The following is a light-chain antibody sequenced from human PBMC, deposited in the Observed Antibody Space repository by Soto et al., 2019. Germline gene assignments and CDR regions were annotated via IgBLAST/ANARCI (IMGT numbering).Light chain of an antibody. Sequence: QSALTQPASVSGSPGQSITISCTGTSGDIGASNYVSWYQQFPDKAPKLIIYDVSDRPSGVSTRFSGSKSGNTASLTISGLQHEDAADYYCTSYRTYSGVFGTGTKVTVL. CDR1: SGDIGASNY. CDR3: TSYRTYSGV. J-gene: IGLJ1*01. V-gene: IGLV2-14*01. CDR2: DVS.